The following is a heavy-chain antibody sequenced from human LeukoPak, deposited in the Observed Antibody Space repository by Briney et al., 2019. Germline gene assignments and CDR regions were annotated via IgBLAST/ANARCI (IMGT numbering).Heavy chain of an antibody. V-gene: IGHV3-74*01. CDR2: INSDGIIT. D-gene: IGHD5-12*01. J-gene: IGHJ4*02. CDR3: ARVRATFSPHFDN. CDR1: GFTFSSYW. Sequence: GGSLRLSCAASGFTFSSYWMHWVRQAPGKGLMLVSRINSDGIITNSADSVKGRFTISRDNAKNTLYLQMNSLRDEDTAVYYCARVRATFSPHFDNWGQGTLVTVSS.